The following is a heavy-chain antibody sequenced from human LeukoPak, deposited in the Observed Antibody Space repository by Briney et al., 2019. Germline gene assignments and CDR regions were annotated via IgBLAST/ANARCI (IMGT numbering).Heavy chain of an antibody. CDR1: GFTFSNYG. CDR3: ANPPGDGGYFYGMDV. Sequence: GRSLRLSCAASGFTFSNYGMHWVRQAPGKGLEWVAVISYDGSNKYYADSVKGRFTISRDSSKNTLYLQMNSLRAEDTAVYYCANPPGDGGYFYGMDVWGQGTTVTVSS. J-gene: IGHJ6*02. V-gene: IGHV3-30*18. D-gene: IGHD4-17*01. CDR2: ISYDGSNK.